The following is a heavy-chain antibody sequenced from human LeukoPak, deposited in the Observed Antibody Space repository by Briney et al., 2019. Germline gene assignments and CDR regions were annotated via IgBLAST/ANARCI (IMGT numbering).Heavy chain of an antibody. D-gene: IGHD2-2*01. CDR3: ARGLYCSSASCFAAQRPPY. J-gene: IGHJ4*02. CDR2: IDPNSGGT. CDR1: GYMFTCFY. V-gene: IGHV1-2*02. Sequence: ASVKVSCKASGYMFTCFYMHWVRQAPGQGLEWMGWIDPNSGGTNYAQKFQGRVTMTRDTSISTVYMELSRLRSDDTAVYYCARGLYCSSASCFAAQRPPYWGQGTLVTVSS.